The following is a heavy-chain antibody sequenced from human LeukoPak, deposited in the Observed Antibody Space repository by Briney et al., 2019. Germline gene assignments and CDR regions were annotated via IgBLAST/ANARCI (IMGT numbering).Heavy chain of an antibody. CDR2: IIGSGGST. CDR1: GFTFSSYA. V-gene: IGHV3-23*01. Sequence: GGSLRLSCAASGFTFSSYAMSWVRQAPGKGLEWVSAIIGSGGSTYYADSVKGRFTISRDNSKNTLYLQMNSLRAEDTAVYYCARDDYGAPNHDYWGQGTLVTVSS. CDR3: ARDDYGAPNHDY. J-gene: IGHJ4*02. D-gene: IGHD4-17*01.